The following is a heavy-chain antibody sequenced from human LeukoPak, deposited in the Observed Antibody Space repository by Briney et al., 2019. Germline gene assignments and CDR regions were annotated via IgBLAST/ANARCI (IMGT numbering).Heavy chain of an antibody. V-gene: IGHV3-21*01. J-gene: IGHJ4*02. CDR3: TTGFVMTTVIDFDY. D-gene: IGHD4-17*01. CDR2: ISSSSSYI. Sequence: GGSLRLSCAASGFTFSSYSMNWVRQAPGKGLEWVSSISSSSSYIYYADSVKGRFTISRDNAKNSLYLQMNSLRAEDTAVYYCTTGFVMTTVIDFDYWGQGTLVTVSS. CDR1: GFTFSSYS.